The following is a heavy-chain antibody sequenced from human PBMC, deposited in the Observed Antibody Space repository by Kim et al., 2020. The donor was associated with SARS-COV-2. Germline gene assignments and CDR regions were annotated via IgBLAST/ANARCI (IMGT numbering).Heavy chain of an antibody. D-gene: IGHD3-22*01. CDR1: GGSFSGYY. J-gene: IGHJ6*02. Sequence: SETLSLTCAVYGGSFSGYYWSWIRQPPGKGLEWIGEINHSGSTNYNPSLKSRVTISVDTPKNQFSLKLSSVTAADTAVYYCARGRAYYYDSRPYYYYGMDVWGQGTTVTVSS. CDR2: INHSGST. CDR3: ARGRAYYYDSRPYYYYGMDV. V-gene: IGHV4-34*01.